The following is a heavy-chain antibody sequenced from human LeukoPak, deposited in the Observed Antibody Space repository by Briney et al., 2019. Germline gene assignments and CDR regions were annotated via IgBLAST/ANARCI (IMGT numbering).Heavy chain of an antibody. J-gene: IGHJ4*02. CDR3: ARELHVERDDY. CDR1: GFVFTSYG. V-gene: IGHV1-18*01. Sequence: ASVKVSCKASGFVFTSYGFTWVRQAPGQGLEWMGWISANDGKTHYSEKHQGRVTMSTDSVTSTAYMELRSLRSDDTAVYYCARELHVERDDYWGQGTLVTVSS. D-gene: IGHD1-1*01. CDR2: ISANDGKT.